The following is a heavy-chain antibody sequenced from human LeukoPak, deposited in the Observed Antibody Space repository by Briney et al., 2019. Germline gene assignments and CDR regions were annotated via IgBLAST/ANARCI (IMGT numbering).Heavy chain of an antibody. Sequence: PGGSLRLSCAASGFTVSSDHMNWVRQPPGKGLEWVSVIYSGGSTYYADSVKGRFTISRHDSQNTLYLQMNSLRADDTAVYYRVYFDAIMATGDYWGQGTLVTVSS. V-gene: IGHV3-53*04. J-gene: IGHJ4*02. CDR1: GFTVSSDH. CDR3: VYFDAIMATGDY. CDR2: IYSGGST. D-gene: IGHD3-22*01.